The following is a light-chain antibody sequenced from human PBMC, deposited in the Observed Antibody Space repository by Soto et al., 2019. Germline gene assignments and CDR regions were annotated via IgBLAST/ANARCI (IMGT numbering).Light chain of an antibody. CDR1: KLGDKY. J-gene: IGLJ2*01. CDR3: QAWDSSTVV. CDR2: QDS. V-gene: IGLV3-1*01. Sequence: SYELTQPPSVSVSPGQTASITCSGEKLGDKYACWYQQKPGQSPVLVIYQDSKRTSGIPERFSGSNPGNTATLTISGTQAMDEADYYCQAWDSSTVVFGGGTQLTVL.